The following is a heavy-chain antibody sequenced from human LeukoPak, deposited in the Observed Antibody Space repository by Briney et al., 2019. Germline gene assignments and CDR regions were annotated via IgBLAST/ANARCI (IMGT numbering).Heavy chain of an antibody. J-gene: IGHJ4*02. Sequence: PGGSLRLSCAASGFTFDDYAMHWVRQAPGKGLEWVSLISGDGGSTYYADSVKGRFTISRDNSKNSLYLQMNSLRTEDTALYYCASDYYGDYLIHYWGQGTLVTVSS. V-gene: IGHV3-43*02. D-gene: IGHD4-17*01. CDR1: GFTFDDYA. CDR3: ASDYYGDYLIHY. CDR2: ISGDGGST.